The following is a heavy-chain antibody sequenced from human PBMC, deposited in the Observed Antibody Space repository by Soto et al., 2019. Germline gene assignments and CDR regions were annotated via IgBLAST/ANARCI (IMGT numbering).Heavy chain of an antibody. Sequence: SETLSLTCAVYGGSFSGYYWSWIRQPPGKGLEWIGEINHSGSTNYNPSLKSRVTISVDTSKNQFSLKLSSVTAADTAVYYCARGSGYCSGGSCFPAWGQGTLVTVSS. D-gene: IGHD2-15*01. CDR3: ARGSGYCSGGSCFPA. CDR1: GGSFSGYY. V-gene: IGHV4-34*01. J-gene: IGHJ5*02. CDR2: INHSGST.